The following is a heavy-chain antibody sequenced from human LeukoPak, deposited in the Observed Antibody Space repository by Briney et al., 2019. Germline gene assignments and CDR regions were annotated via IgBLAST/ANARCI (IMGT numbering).Heavy chain of an antibody. V-gene: IGHV3-23*01. Sequence: GGSLRLSCAASGFTFSGYAMSWVRQAPGKGLEWVSAISGSGGSTYYADSVKGRFTISRDNSKNTLYLQMNSLRAEDTAVYYCARTTSSGYYYEAFDIWGQGTMVTVSS. CDR2: ISGSGGST. CDR1: GFTFSGYA. D-gene: IGHD3-22*01. J-gene: IGHJ3*02. CDR3: ARTTSSGYYYEAFDI.